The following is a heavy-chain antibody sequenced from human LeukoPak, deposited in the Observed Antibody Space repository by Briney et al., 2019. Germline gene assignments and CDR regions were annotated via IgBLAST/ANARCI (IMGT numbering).Heavy chain of an antibody. CDR1: GFTFSSSW. CDR3: ARVLRYCSGGNCYSGGLGYMDV. CDR2: ISSSSSYI. D-gene: IGHD2-15*01. J-gene: IGHJ6*03. V-gene: IGHV3-21*04. Sequence: PGGSLRLSCAASGFTFSSSWMTWVRQAPGKGLEWVSSISSSSSYIYYADSVKGRFTISRDNAKNSLYLQMNSLRAEDTAVYYCARVLRYCSGGNCYSGGLGYMDVWGKGTTVTISS.